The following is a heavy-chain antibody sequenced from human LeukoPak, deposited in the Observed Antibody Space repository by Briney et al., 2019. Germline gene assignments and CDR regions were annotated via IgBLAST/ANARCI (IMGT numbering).Heavy chain of an antibody. CDR2: ISGSGGDT. CDR1: GFTFSNYA. Sequence: GGSLRLFCAASGFTFSNYAMNWVRQAPGKGLEWVSAISGSGGDTYYANSVKGRFTISRDNSKNTLYLQMNSLRAEDTALYYCAKAGAVCSSSSCYANYWGQGTLVTVSS. D-gene: IGHD2-2*01. J-gene: IGHJ4*02. V-gene: IGHV3-23*01. CDR3: AKAGAVCSSSSCYANY.